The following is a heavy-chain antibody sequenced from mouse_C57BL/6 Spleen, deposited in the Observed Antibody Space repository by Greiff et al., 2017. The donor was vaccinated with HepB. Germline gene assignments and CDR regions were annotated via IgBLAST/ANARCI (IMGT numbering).Heavy chain of an antibody. CDR2: INPSNGGT. Sequence: QVHVKQPGTELVKPGASVKLSCKASGYTFTSYWMHWVKQRPGQGLEWIGNINPSNGGTNYNEKFKSKATLTVDKSSSTAYMQLSSLTSEDSAVYYCARGYYGSRDFDYWGQGTTLTVSS. CDR1: GYTFTSYW. CDR3: ARGYYGSRDFDY. J-gene: IGHJ2*01. V-gene: IGHV1-53*01. D-gene: IGHD1-1*01.